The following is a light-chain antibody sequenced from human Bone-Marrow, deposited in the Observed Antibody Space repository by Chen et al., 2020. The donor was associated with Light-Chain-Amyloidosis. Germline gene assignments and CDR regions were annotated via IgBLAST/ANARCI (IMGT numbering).Light chain of an antibody. CDR1: NIGSTS. J-gene: IGLJ3*02. CDR3: QVWDRSSDHPV. Sequence: SYVLTQPSSVSVAPGQTATIACGGNNIGSTSVHWYQQTPGQAPLLVVYDDSDRPSGIPERLSGSDSGNTANLTSSRGEAGDEADYDCQVWDRSSDHPVFGGGTKLTVL. CDR2: DDS. V-gene: IGLV3-21*02.